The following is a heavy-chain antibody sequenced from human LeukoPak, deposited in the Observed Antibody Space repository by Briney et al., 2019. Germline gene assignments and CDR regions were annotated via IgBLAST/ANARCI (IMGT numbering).Heavy chain of an antibody. CDR1: GFTFSNYS. CDR2: ITSSSTV. Sequence: GGSLRLSCAASGFTFSNYSMNWVRQAPGKGLEWVSYITSSSTVYYAGSVKGRFTISRDNAKNSMFLQMNSLRAEDTAVYYCARDYCSGPKCYFIDYWGQGALVTVSS. V-gene: IGHV3-48*04. D-gene: IGHD2-15*01. J-gene: IGHJ4*02. CDR3: ARDYCSGPKCYFIDY.